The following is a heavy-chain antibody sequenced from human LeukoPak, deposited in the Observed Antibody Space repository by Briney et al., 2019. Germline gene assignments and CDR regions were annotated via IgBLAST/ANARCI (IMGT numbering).Heavy chain of an antibody. Sequence: GASVKVSCKASGYTFTSYNINWVRQATGQGLEWMGWMNPNSGDTGYAQKFQGRVTITRDTSASTAYMELSSLRSEDTAVYYCARGRCAGSTNCYYFDYWGQGTLVTVSS. D-gene: IGHD2-2*01. CDR1: GYTFTSYN. V-gene: IGHV1-8*01. J-gene: IGHJ4*02. CDR3: ARGRCAGSTNCYYFDY. CDR2: MNPNSGDT.